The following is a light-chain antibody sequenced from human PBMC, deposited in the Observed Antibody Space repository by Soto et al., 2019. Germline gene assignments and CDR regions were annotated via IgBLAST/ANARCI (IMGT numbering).Light chain of an antibody. J-gene: IGLJ2*01. V-gene: IGLV2-14*01. CDR1: SSDVGGYNY. Sequence: QSVLTQPASVSGSPGQSITISCTGTSSDVGGYNYVSWYQQHPGKAPKLMIYEVSNRPSGVSNRFSGSKSGNTASLTISGLQAEDEGDYYCSSYTSSSTVVFGGGTKLNVL. CDR2: EVS. CDR3: SSYTSSSTVV.